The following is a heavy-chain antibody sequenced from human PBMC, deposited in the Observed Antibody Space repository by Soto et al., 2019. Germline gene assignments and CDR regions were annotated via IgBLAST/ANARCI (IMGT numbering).Heavy chain of an antibody. D-gene: IGHD3-22*01. CDR1: GGSISSGGYY. J-gene: IGHJ4*02. Sequence: PSETLSLTCTVPGGSISSGGYYWSWIRQHPGKGLEWIGYIYYSGSTYYNPSLKSRVTISVDTSKNQFSLKLSSVTAADTAVYYCASSLADYYDSSGAFDYWGQGTLVTVSS. CDR3: ASSLADYYDSSGAFDY. CDR2: IYYSGST. V-gene: IGHV4-31*03.